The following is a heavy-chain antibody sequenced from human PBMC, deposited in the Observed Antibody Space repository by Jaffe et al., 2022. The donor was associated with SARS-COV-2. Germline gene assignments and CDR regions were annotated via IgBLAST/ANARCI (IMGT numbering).Heavy chain of an antibody. CDR2: IYHGGST. J-gene: IGHJ4*02. V-gene: IGHV4-30-2*01. CDR1: GGSVSGGGYS. CDR3: ARVSKEVPHFDY. Sequence: QLQLQESGSGLVKPSQTLSLTCAVSGGSVSGGGYSWSWIRQPPGKGLEWIGYIYHGGSTYYNPSLKSRVTISVDRSKNQFSLKLSSVTAADTAVYYCARVSKEVPHFDYWGQGTLVTVSS.